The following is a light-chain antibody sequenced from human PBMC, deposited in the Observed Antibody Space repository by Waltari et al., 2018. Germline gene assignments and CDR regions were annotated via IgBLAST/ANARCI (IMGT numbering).Light chain of an antibody. CDR1: KLGDKY. CDR3: QAWDGNNVV. CDR2: QDH. V-gene: IGLV3-1*01. J-gene: IGLJ2*01. Sequence: YELTQAPSVSVSPGQTASITCSGNKLGDKYVCWYQQKPGQSPLLVIYQDHVRPSGIPERFSGSNSGNTATLTISGTQAVDEADYYCQAWDGNNVVFGGGTKLTVL.